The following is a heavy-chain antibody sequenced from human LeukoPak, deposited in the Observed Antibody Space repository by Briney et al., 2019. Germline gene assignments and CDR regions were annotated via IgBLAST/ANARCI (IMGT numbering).Heavy chain of an antibody. Sequence: HSGGSLRLSCAASGFTFDDYAMHWVRQAPGKRLEWVSGISWNSGSIGYADSVKGRFTISRDNAKNTLYLQMNSLRAEDTALYFCSKAAQQSIVVGSSFDYWGQGTLVTVSS. CDR3: SKAAQQSIVVGSSFDY. V-gene: IGHV3-9*01. J-gene: IGHJ4*02. CDR2: ISWNSGSI. D-gene: IGHD2-21*01. CDR1: GFTFDDYA.